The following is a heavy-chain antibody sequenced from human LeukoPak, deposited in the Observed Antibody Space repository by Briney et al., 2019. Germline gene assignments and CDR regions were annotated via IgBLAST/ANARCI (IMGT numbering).Heavy chain of an antibody. CDR3: AATVVVVAADYYYYYMDV. CDR2: IIPIFGTA. D-gene: IGHD2-15*01. V-gene: IGHV1-69*13. J-gene: IGHJ6*03. Sequence: ASVKVSCKASGGTFSSYAISWVRQAPGQGLEWMGGIIPIFGTANYAQKFQGRVTITADESTSTAYMELSSLRSEDTAVYYCAATVVVVAADYYYYYMDVWGKGTTVTVSS. CDR1: GGTFSSYA.